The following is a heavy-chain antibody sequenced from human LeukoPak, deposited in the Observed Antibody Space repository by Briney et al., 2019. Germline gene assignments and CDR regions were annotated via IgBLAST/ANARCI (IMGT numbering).Heavy chain of an antibody. D-gene: IGHD3-22*01. CDR3: ARDYYDSSGYYPPAFDY. V-gene: IGHV3-33*08. J-gene: IGHJ4*02. CDR2: IWYDGSNK. CDR1: GFTFSDYA. Sequence: GGSLRLSCAASGFTFSDYAMHWVRQAPDKGLEWVAVIWYDGSNKYYADSVKGRFTISRDNSKNTLYLQMNSLRAEDTAVYYCARDYYDSSGYYPPAFDYWGQGTLVTVSS.